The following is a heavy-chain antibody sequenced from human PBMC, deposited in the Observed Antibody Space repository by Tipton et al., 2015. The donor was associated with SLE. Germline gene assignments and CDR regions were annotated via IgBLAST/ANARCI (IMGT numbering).Heavy chain of an antibody. Sequence: TLSLTCTVSGGSISSGGYYWSWIRQHPGKGLEWIGEINHSGSTNYNPSLKSRVTISVDTSKNQFSLKLSSVTAADTAVYYCARSRVGILGYWGQGTLVTVPS. V-gene: IGHV4-31*03. CDR3: ARSRVGILGY. CDR1: GGSISSGGYY. D-gene: IGHD2-21*01. CDR2: INHSGST. J-gene: IGHJ4*02.